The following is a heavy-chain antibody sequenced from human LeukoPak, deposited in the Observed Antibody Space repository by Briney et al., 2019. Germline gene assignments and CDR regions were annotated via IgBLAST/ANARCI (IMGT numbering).Heavy chain of an antibody. CDR2: IRYDGSNK. J-gene: IGHJ6*03. V-gene: IGHV3-30*02. CDR1: GFTFSNFG. Sequence: PGGSLRLSCAASGFTFSNFGMHWVRQAPGKGLEWVAFIRYDGSNKYYADSVKGRFTISRDNSKNTLYLQVNSLRGEDTAVYYCAKDGDTMSGTYYYDMDVWGKGTTVTIS. CDR3: AKDGDTMSGTYYYDMDV. D-gene: IGHD1-26*01.